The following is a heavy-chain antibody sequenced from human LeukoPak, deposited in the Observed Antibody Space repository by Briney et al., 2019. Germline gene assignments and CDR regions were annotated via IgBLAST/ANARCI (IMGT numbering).Heavy chain of an antibody. CDR2: IRYDGSNK. CDR3: AKGSGWEMSYYYYYMDV. CDR1: GFTFSSYG. D-gene: IGHD1-26*01. Sequence: GGSLRLSCAASGFTFSSYGMHWVRQAPGKGLEWVAFIRYDGSNKYYVGSVKGRFTISRDNSKNTLYLQMNSLGAADTAVYYCAKGSGWEMSYYYYYMDVWGKGTTVTISS. V-gene: IGHV3-30*02. J-gene: IGHJ6*03.